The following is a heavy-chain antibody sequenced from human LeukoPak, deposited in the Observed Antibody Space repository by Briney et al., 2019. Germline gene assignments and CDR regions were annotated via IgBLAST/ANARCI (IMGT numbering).Heavy chain of an antibody. CDR1: GFTFSFYS. CDR2: ISSSSSYI. Sequence: GGSLRLSCAASGFTFSFYSMNWVRQAPGKGLEWVSSISSSSSYIFYADSVQGRFTVSRDNAKSSLYLQMNSLRAEDTAVYYCASSVLRFLEWSNDAFDIWGQGTMVTVSS. CDR3: ASSVLRFLEWSNDAFDI. D-gene: IGHD3-3*01. J-gene: IGHJ3*02. V-gene: IGHV3-21*01.